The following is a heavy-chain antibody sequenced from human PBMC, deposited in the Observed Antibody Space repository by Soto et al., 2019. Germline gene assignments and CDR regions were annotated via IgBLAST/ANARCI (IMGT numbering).Heavy chain of an antibody. CDR2: FDPEDGEA. D-gene: IGHD3-10*01. V-gene: IGHV1-24*01. J-gene: IGHJ5*02. CDR1: GYTLTELS. CDR3: AADPFGAGWFDP. Sequence: QVQLVQSGAEVKKPGASVKVSCKVSGYTLTELSMNWVRQAPGKGLEWMGGFDPEDGEAIYAQKFQGRVTMTEDTSIDTAYMELSSLRSEDTAMYYCAADPFGAGWFDPWGQGTLVTVSS.